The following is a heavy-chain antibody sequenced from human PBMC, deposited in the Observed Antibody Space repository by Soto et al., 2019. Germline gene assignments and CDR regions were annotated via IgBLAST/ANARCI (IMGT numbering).Heavy chain of an antibody. J-gene: IGHJ6*03. CDR3: AKDLGYCSSTSCYDYYYMDV. CDR1: GFTFSSYA. D-gene: IGHD2-2*01. Sequence: GGSLRLSCAASGFTFSSYAMSWVRQAPGKGLEWVSAISGSGGSTYYADSVKGRFTISRDNSKNTLYLQMNSPRAEDTAVYYCAKDLGYCSSTSCYDYYYMDVWGKGT. V-gene: IGHV3-23*01. CDR2: ISGSGGST.